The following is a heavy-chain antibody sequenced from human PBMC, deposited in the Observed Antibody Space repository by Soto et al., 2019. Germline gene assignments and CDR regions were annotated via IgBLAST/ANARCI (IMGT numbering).Heavy chain of an antibody. D-gene: IGHD2-2*01. CDR2: ISAYNGNT. CDR1: GYTFASYA. CDR3: ARDLPPPAY. Sequence: QVQLVQSVAEVKKPGASVKVSCKASGYTFASYAISWMRQAPGQGLEWMGWISAYNGNTNYAQKLQGMVTSTTDPSTSTAYMELRSRRSDNTAVYYCARDLPPPAYWGPGTRVTVSS. V-gene: IGHV1-18*01. J-gene: IGHJ4*02.